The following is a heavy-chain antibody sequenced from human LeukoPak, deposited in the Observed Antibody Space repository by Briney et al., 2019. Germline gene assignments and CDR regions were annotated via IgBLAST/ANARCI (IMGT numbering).Heavy chain of an antibody. CDR1: GFTFSNAW. D-gene: IGHD3-22*01. CDR3: TTDVEHYYNSSGTSFDY. CDR2: IKSKTDGGTT. Sequence: GGSLRLSCAASGFTFSNAWMSWVRQAPGKGLEWVGRIKSKTDGGTTDYAAPVKGRFTISRDDSKSTLYLQMNSLKTEDTAVYYCTTDVEHYYNSSGTSFDYWGQGTLVTVSS. J-gene: IGHJ4*02. V-gene: IGHV3-15*01.